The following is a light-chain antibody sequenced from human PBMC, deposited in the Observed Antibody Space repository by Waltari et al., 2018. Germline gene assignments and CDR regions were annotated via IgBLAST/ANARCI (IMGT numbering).Light chain of an antibody. Sequence: SHVVTPSPPVSVAPGETARITRGGDQLGSKRGHWYQQRPGQAPVLVIPYDSDRPSGIPERFSGSNSGNTATLTISWVEAADEADYYCLVWHSTIDHQGVFGGGTKLTVL. CDR3: LVWHSTIDHQGV. CDR1: QLGSKR. J-gene: IGLJ2*01. CDR2: YDS. V-gene: IGLV3-21*04.